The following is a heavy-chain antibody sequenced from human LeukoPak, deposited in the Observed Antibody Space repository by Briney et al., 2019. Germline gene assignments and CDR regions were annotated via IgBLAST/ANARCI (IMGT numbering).Heavy chain of an antibody. CDR3: AGEYGSGSYSWFDP. D-gene: IGHD3-10*01. Sequence: ASVKVSCKASGYTFTSYDINWVRQATGQGLEWMGWMNPNSGSTGYAQKFQGRVTMTRNTSISTAYMELSSLRSEDTAVYYCAGEYGSGSYSWFDPWGQGTLVTVSS. J-gene: IGHJ5*02. CDR1: GYTFTSYD. CDR2: MNPNSGST. V-gene: IGHV1-8*01.